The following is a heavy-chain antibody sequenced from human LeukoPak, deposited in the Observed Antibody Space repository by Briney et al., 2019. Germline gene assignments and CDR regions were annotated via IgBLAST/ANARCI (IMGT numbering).Heavy chain of an antibody. Sequence: ASVKVSCKASGYTFTSYDFNWVRQATGQRPEWMGWMNPNSGNTGYAQKFQGRVTMTRNTSISTAYMELSSLRSEDTAVYYCARGDSGYDSTTFDYWGQGTLVTVSS. CDR1: GYTFTSYD. CDR2: MNPNSGNT. D-gene: IGHD5-12*01. V-gene: IGHV1-8*01. J-gene: IGHJ4*02. CDR3: ARGDSGYDSTTFDY.